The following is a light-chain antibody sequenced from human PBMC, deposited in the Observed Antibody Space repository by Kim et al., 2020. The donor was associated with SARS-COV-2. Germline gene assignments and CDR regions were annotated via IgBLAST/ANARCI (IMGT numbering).Light chain of an antibody. V-gene: IGLV3-21*04. Sequence: APGKTARMTCEGNNIESKTVHWYQQTPGQAPVLVIYSNSDRPAGIPERFSGSNSGNMATLTISRVEAGDEADYYCQVWDSSSDHPVFGGGTQLTVL. CDR2: SNS. J-gene: IGLJ3*02. CDR1: NIESKT. CDR3: QVWDSSSDHPV.